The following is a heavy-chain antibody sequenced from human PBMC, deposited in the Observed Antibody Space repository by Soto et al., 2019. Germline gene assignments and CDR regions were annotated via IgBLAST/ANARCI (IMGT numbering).Heavy chain of an antibody. J-gene: IGHJ5*02. Sequence: PGESLKISCRGSGYSFTSYWIGWVRQMPGKGLEWMGIIYPGDSDTRYSPAFEGQVTISADNSINTAYLQLLNLKASDTAIYYCTKGAISPLASWGQGTRVTVSS. V-gene: IGHV5-51*01. CDR2: IYPGDSDT. CDR3: TKGAISPLAS. D-gene: IGHD3-3*02. CDR1: GYSFTSYW.